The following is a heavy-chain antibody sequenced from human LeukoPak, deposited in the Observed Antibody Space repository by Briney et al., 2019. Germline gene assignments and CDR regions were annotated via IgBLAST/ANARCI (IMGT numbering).Heavy chain of an antibody. V-gene: IGHV3-48*01. D-gene: IGHD2-2*03. Sequence: GGSLRLSCAASGFTFSSYSMNRVRQAPGKGLEWVSYISSSSSTIYYADSVKGRFTISRDNAKNSLYLQMNSLRAEDTAVYYCARVGLGYCSSTSCPFDYWGQGTLVTVSS. CDR3: ARVGLGYCSSTSCPFDY. CDR1: GFTFSSYS. CDR2: ISSSSSTI. J-gene: IGHJ4*02.